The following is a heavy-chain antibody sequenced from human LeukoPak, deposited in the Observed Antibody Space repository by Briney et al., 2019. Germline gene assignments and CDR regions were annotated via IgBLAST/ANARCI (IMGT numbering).Heavy chain of an antibody. Sequence: GGSLRLSCAASGFTVSTNYMSWVRQAPGNGLEWVSLIYSAGTTYYADSVRGRFTISRDTSKNTLYLQMNSLRAEDTAVYYCARETPVRGVGFDSWGQGTLVTVSS. V-gene: IGHV3-53*01. D-gene: IGHD3-10*01. CDR3: ARETPVRGVGFDS. CDR1: GFTVSTNY. J-gene: IGHJ4*02. CDR2: IYSAGTT.